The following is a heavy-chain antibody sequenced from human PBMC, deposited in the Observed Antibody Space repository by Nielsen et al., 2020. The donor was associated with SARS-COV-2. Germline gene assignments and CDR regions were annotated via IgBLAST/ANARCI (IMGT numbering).Heavy chain of an antibody. Sequence: ASVKVSCKASGYTFTTYAIHWVRQAPGQGLEWMGWINTNTGNPTYAQGFTGRFVFSLDTSVSTAYLQISSLKAEDTAVYYCARGGIPGIQLWFHYYYGMDVWGQGTTVTVSS. J-gene: IGHJ6*02. CDR2: INTNTGNP. CDR3: ARGGIPGIQLWFHYYYGMDV. D-gene: IGHD5-18*01. CDR1: GYTFTTYA. V-gene: IGHV7-4-1*02.